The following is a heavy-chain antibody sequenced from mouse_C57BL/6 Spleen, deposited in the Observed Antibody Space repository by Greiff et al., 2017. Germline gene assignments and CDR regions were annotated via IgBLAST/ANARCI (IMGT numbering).Heavy chain of an antibody. Sequence: EVKVVESGEGLVKPGGSLKLSCAASGFTFSSYAMSWVRQTPEKRLEWVAYISSGGDYIYYADTVKGRFTISRDNARNTLYLQMSSLKSEDTAMYYCTRDHGNYAMDYWGQGTSVTVSS. J-gene: IGHJ4*01. CDR2: ISSGGDYI. CDR3: TRDHGNYAMDY. CDR1: GFTFSSYA. V-gene: IGHV5-9-1*02. D-gene: IGHD2-1*01.